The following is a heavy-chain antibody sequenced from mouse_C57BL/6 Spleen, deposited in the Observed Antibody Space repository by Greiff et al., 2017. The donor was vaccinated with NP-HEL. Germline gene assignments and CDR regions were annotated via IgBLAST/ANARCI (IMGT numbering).Heavy chain of an antibody. D-gene: IGHD1-1*01. CDR2: ICSGGST. V-gene: IGHV2-5*01. J-gene: IGHJ4*01. CDR3: AKNLLEIYYYGSSYRGYAMDY. Sequence: QVQLQQSGPGLVQPSQSLSITCTVSGFSLTSYGVHWVRQSPGKGLEWLGVICSGGSTDYNAAFMSGLSTIKDNSKTHVFFKKNSLQADDTAIYYCAKNLLEIYYYGSSYRGYAMDYWGQGTSVTVSS. CDR1: GFSLTSYG.